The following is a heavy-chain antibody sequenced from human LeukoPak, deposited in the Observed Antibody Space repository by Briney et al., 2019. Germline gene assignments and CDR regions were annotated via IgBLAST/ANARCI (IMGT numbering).Heavy chain of an antibody. J-gene: IGHJ6*03. CDR1: GGSISSYY. V-gene: IGHV4-4*09. CDR2: IYNSGST. CDR3: ARVGYSYGYGDYYYYMDV. Sequence: SETLSLTCTVSGGSISSYYWSWIRQPPGKGLEWIGYIYNSGSTNYNPSLKSRVTISVDTSKNQFSLKLSSVTAADTAVYYCARVGYSYGYGDYYYYMDVWGKGTTVTVSS. D-gene: IGHD5-18*01.